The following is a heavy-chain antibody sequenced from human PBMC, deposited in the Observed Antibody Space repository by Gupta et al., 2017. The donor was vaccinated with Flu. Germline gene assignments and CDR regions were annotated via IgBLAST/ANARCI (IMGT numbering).Heavy chain of an antibody. D-gene: IGHD1-1*01. CDR1: GVTFTNYA. CDR2: VSGGGSNS. J-gene: IGHJ3*02. CDR3: AKGANWAFEI. V-gene: IGHV3-23*01. Sequence: EVQLLESGGGLAQRGGSLRLSCAPSGVTFTNYAMRWVRQAPGKGLEWVSTVSGGGSNSYYADSVKGRFTISGDSSKKTVYLQMNSLRVEDTAVYYCAKGANWAFEIWGQGTMVTVSS.